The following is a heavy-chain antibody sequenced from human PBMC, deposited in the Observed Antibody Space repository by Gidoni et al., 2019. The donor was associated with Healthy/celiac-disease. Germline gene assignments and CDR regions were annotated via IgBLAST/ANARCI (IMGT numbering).Heavy chain of an antibody. CDR2: ISSSSSYI. Sequence: EVQLAESGGGLVKPGGSLSLSCAASGFPFSSYSMNWVRQAPGKGLEWVSSISSSSSYIYYADAVKGRFTISRDNAKNSLYLQMNSLRAEDTAVYYCAKSIVVVPAASDYWGQGTLVTVSS. J-gene: IGHJ4*02. CDR3: AKSIVVVPAASDY. CDR1: GFPFSSYS. D-gene: IGHD2-2*01. V-gene: IGHV3-21*01.